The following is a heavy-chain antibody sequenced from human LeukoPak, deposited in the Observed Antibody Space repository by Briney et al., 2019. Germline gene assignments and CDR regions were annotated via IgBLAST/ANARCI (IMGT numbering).Heavy chain of an antibody. CDR2: ISSSSSYI. D-gene: IGHD3-3*01. CDR1: GFTFSSYS. V-gene: IGHV3-21*01. CDR3: ARISVNFWNP. J-gene: IGHJ5*02. Sequence: PGGSLRLYCAASGFTFSSYSMNWVRQAPGKGLEWVSSISSSSSYIYYADSVKGRFTISRDNAKNSLYLQMNSLRAEDTAVYYCARISVNFWNPWGQGTLVTVSS.